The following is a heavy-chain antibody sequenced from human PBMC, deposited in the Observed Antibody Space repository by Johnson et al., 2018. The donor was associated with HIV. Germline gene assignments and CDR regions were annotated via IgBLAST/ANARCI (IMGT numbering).Heavy chain of an antibody. J-gene: IGHJ3*02. Sequence: EVQLVESGGGLIQPGGSLRLSCAGSGFTVSSNYMSWVRQAPGKGLEWVSAISGSGGSTYYADSVKGRFTISRDNSKNTLYLQMNRLRAEDTAVYYCAKCREQLVRDAFDIWGQGTMVTVSS. CDR1: GFTVSSNY. CDR2: ISGSGGST. CDR3: AKCREQLVRDAFDI. V-gene: IGHV3-23*04. D-gene: IGHD6-6*01.